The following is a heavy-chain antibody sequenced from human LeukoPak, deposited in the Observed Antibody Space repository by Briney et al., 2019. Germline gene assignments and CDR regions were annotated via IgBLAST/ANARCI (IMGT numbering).Heavy chain of an antibody. J-gene: IGHJ3*02. V-gene: IGHV1-24*01. D-gene: IGHD1-26*01. CDR3: ATALSGSYRPDAFDI. CDR1: GYTLTELS. CDR2: FDPEDGET. Sequence: SVKVSCKVSGYTLTELSMHWVRQAPGKGREWMGGFDPEDGETIYAQKFQGRVTMTEDTSTDTAYMELSSLRSEDTAVYYCATALSGSYRPDAFDIWGQGTMVTVSS.